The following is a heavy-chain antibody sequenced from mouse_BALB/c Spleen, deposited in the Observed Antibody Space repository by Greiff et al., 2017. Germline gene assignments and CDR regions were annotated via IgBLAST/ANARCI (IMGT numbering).Heavy chain of an antibody. CDR2: IDPENGDT. V-gene: IGHV14-4*02. D-gene: IGHD2-1*01. CDR1: GFNIKDYY. Sequence: EVKLQESGAELVRSGASVKLSCTASGFNIKDYYMHWVKQRPEQGLEWIGWIDPENGDTEYAPKFQGKATMTADTSSNTADLQLSSLTSEDTAVYYCNAWGGNYFPFDYWGQGTTLTVSS. J-gene: IGHJ2*01. CDR3: NAWGGNYFPFDY.